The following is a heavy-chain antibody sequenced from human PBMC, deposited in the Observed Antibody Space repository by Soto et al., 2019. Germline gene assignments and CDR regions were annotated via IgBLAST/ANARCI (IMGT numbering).Heavy chain of an antibody. J-gene: IGHJ4*02. D-gene: IGHD1-26*01. CDR2: IIPIFGAA. CDR1: GGSFSSSA. V-gene: IGHV1-69*01. CDR3: ARDQSGLDPDAFDY. Sequence: QVQLVQSGAEVKKPGSSVKVSCKASGGSFSSSAISWVRQAPGQGLEWMGGIIPIFGAANYAQKFQGRVTITADESTSTASMELSSLRSEDTAVYYCARDQSGLDPDAFDYWGQGTLVTVSS.